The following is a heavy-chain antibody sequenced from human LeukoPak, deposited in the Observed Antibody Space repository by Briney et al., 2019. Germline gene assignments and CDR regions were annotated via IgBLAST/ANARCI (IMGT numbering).Heavy chain of an antibody. D-gene: IGHD1/OR15-1a*01. J-gene: IGHJ6*02. CDR1: GYTFTGYY. CDR2: INPSSGGT. Sequence: GASVKVSCKASGYTFTGYYIHWVRQAPGQGLEWMGRINPSSGGTNYAQKFQGTVTMTRDTSISTAYMELSRLRSDDTAVYYCARSGLEQLVYGMDVWGQGTTVTVSS. V-gene: IGHV1-2*06. CDR3: ARSGLEQLVYGMDV.